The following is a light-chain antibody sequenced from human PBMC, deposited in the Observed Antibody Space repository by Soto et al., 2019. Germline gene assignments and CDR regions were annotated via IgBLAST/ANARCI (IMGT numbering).Light chain of an antibody. CDR1: SSDIGNYDF. CDR3: CSYAGSNSLV. J-gene: IGLJ2*01. CDR2: EVS. V-gene: IGLV2-14*01. Sequence: QSVLTQPASVSGSPGQSITISCTGTSSDIGNYDFVSWYQQVPGTAPKAMIYEVSSRPSGVSNRFSGSKSGNTASLTVSGLQAEDEADYYCCSYAGSNSLVFGGVTKLTVL.